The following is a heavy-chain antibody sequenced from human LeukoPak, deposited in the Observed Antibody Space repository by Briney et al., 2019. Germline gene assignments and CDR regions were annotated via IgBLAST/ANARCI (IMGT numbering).Heavy chain of an antibody. J-gene: IGHJ4*02. CDR3: ARPYYYDSSGYYDDY. Sequence: GESLKISCKGSGYSFTTYWIGWVRQMPGKGLEWXXIIYPGDSDTRYSPSFQGQVTISADKSISTAYLQWSSLKASDIAMYYCARPYYYDSSGYYDDYWGQGTLVTASS. CDR1: GYSFTTYW. D-gene: IGHD3-22*01. CDR2: IYPGDSDT. V-gene: IGHV5-51*01.